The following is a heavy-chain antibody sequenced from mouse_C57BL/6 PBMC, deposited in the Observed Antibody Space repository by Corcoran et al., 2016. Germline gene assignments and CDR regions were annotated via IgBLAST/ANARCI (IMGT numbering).Heavy chain of an antibody. CDR2: LYWDDDK. Sequence: QVTLKDSGHGLLQSSQTLRLTCSFSGFSLSTSGMGVSWIRQPSGKGLEWLAHLYWDDDKRYNPSLKIRLTISKDTSRNQVFLKITSVDTADTAAYYCARLVSYGSLFDYWGQGTTLTVSS. CDR1: GFSLSTSGMG. J-gene: IGHJ2*01. V-gene: IGHV8-12*01. D-gene: IGHD1-1*01. CDR3: ARLVSYGSLFDY.